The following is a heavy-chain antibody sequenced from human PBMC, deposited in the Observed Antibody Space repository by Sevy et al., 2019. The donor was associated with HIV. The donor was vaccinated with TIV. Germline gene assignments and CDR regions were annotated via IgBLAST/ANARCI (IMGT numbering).Heavy chain of an antibody. CDR3: ARRRPSGYYEY. J-gene: IGHJ4*02. Sequence: SETLFLTCAVYGGSFSGYYWSWIRQPPGKGLEWIGEINHSGSTNYNPSLKSRVTISVDTSRNQFSLKLSSVTAAEMAVYYCARRRPSGYYEYWGQGTLVTVSS. CDR1: GGSFSGYY. CDR2: INHSGST. V-gene: IGHV4-34*01. D-gene: IGHD3-3*01.